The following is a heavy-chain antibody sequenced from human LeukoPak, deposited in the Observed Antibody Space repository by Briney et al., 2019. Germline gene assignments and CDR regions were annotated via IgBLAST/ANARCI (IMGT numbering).Heavy chain of an antibody. CDR2: INHSGST. V-gene: IGHV4-34*01. CDR3: ARGLGYSYGHDDY. CDR1: GGSFSGYY. J-gene: IGHJ4*02. D-gene: IGHD5-18*01. Sequence: SETLSLTCAVYGGSFSGYYWSWIRQPPGKGLEWIGEINHSGSTNYNPSLKSRVTISVDTSKNQFPLKLSSVTAADTAVYYCARGLGYSYGHDDYWGQGTLVTVSS.